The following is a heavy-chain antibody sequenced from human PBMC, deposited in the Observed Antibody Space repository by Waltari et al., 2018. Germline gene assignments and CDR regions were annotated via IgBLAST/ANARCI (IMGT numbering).Heavy chain of an antibody. J-gene: IGHJ4*02. CDR2: ISSGSANI. CDR1: GFTFSTYY. CDR3: ANSRGLY. V-gene: IGHV3-23*01. Sequence: EVQLLESGGGLVQPGGSLRLSCAASGFTFSTYYMSWFRQAPGMGLECVSAISSGSANIYSADSVKGRFTVSRDNSKNTLYLQMDSLRADDAAVYYCANSRGLYWGQGTLVIVSS.